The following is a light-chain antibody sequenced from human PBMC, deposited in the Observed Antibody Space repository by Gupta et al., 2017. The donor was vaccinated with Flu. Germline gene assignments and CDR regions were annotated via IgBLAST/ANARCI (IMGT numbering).Light chain of an antibody. CDR3: QHYHSLPFT. Sequence: DIVMTQSPDSLAVSLGERATINCKSSQSVLYSPNNKNYLAWYQQKPGQPPKLLIYWASTREYGVPERFSGSGSGTDFTLTISGLQAEDVAVYYCQHYHSLPFTFGPGTKVDV. J-gene: IGKJ3*01. V-gene: IGKV4-1*01. CDR1: QSVLYSPNNKNY. CDR2: WAS.